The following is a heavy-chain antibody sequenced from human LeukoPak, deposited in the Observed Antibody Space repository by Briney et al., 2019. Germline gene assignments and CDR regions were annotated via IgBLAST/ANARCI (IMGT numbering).Heavy chain of an antibody. V-gene: IGHV1-69*04. Sequence: SVKVSCKASGGTFSSYAITWVRQAPGQGLEWMGRIIPILDIANYAQKFQGRVTITADKSTSTAYMELSSLRSKDTAVYYCARDIGDSGSLPDYWGQGTLVTVSS. CDR2: IIPILDIA. D-gene: IGHD3-10*01. CDR3: ARDIGDSGSLPDY. J-gene: IGHJ4*02. CDR1: GGTFSSYA.